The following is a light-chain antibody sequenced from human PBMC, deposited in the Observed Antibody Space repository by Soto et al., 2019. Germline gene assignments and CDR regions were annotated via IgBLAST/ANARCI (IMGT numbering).Light chain of an antibody. CDR2: DVS. V-gene: IGLV2-14*03. Sequence: QSALTQPASVSGSPGQSITISCTGTSSDVGGYNYVSWYQQHPDKAPKLMIYDVSNRPSGVSNRFSGSKSGNTASLTISGLQADDEADYYCSSYTSSSTRVFVTGTKLTVL. CDR1: SSDVGGYNY. CDR3: SSYTSSSTRV. J-gene: IGLJ1*01.